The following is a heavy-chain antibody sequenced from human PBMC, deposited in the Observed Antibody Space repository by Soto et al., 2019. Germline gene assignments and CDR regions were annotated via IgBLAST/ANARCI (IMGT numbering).Heavy chain of an antibody. V-gene: IGHV3-21*01. J-gene: IGHJ6*03. Sequence: PGGSLRLSCAASGFTFSSYSMNWVRQAPGKGLEWVSSISSSGSNTYYADSVKGRFTISRDNSKNTLYLQMNSLRAEDTAVYYCSVEYSSSLYYYYYMDVWGKGTTVTVSS. CDR1: GFTFSSYS. CDR3: SVEYSSSLYYYYYMDV. CDR2: ISSSGSNT. D-gene: IGHD6-6*01.